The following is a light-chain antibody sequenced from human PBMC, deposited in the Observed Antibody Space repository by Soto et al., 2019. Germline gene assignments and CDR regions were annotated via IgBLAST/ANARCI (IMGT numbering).Light chain of an antibody. Sequence: RMPLSAVALSASVGDRVTITCQASQDISDVLNWYQQQPGKAPKVLIYDASKLQTGVPSRFSGRGSGKDFTFTISSLQPDDSGTYYCQQFYDLPITFGQGTRLEI. V-gene: IGKV1-33*01. CDR2: DAS. CDR1: QDISDV. J-gene: IGKJ5*01. CDR3: QQFYDLPIT.